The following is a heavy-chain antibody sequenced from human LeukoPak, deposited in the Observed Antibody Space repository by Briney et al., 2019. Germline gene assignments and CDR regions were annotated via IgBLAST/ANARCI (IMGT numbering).Heavy chain of an antibody. V-gene: IGHV4-39*07. D-gene: IGHD4-23*01. CDR1: GGSISSSDYY. Sequence: PSETLSLTCTVSGGSISSSDYYWGWIRQPPGKGLEWIGSIYYSVTTYYNPSLKSRVTISVDTSKNQFSLKLNSVTAADTAVYYCARDRLRWPKIDYWGQGTLVTVSS. CDR3: ARDRLRWPKIDY. J-gene: IGHJ4*02. CDR2: IYYSVTT.